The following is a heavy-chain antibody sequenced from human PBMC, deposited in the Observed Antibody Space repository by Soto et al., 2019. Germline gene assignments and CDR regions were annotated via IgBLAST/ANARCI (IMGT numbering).Heavy chain of an antibody. CDR3: VRSGPAATWQYSGMYV. CDR2: IYHSGTF. V-gene: IGHV4-4*02. Sequence: QVRLQESGPGLVEPSGTLSLKCAVSGDSVSSSRCWSWVRQAPGKGLEWIGEIYHSGTFNYNPSLASRVSVSVDNSRNQLSLNLKSVTAADTAVYYCVRSGPAATWQYSGMYVCGQGTTVTVSS. CDR1: GDSVSSSRC. D-gene: IGHD2-15*01. J-gene: IGHJ6*02.